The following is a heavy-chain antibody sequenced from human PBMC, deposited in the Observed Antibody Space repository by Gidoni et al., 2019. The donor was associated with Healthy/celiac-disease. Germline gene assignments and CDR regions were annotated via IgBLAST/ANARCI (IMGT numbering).Heavy chain of an antibody. CDR3: AKDLDPGQLDPRWPYNWFDP. V-gene: IGHV3-30*02. J-gene: IGHJ5*02. Sequence: QVQLVESGGGVVQPGGSLRLSCAASGFPFSSYGMHWVRQAPGKGLEWVAFIRYDGSNKYYADSVKGRFTISRDNSKNTLYLQMNSLRAEDTAVYYCAKDLDPGQLDPRWPYNWFDPWGQGTLVTVSS. CDR1: GFPFSSYG. D-gene: IGHD6-6*01. CDR2: IRYDGSNK.